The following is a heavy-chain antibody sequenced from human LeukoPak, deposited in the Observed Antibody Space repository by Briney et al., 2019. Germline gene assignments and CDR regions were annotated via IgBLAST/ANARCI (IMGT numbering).Heavy chain of an antibody. CDR2: IKSKTDGGTT. CDR1: GFTFSNAW. Sequence: PGGSLRLSCAASGFTFSNAWMSWVRQAPGKGLEWVGRIKSKTDGGTTDYAAPVKGRFTISRDDSKNTLYLQMNSLKTEDTAVYYCTTVDDFITMVRGVIITHFDYWGQGTLVTVSS. D-gene: IGHD3-10*01. J-gene: IGHJ4*02. V-gene: IGHV3-15*01. CDR3: TTVDDFITMVRGVIITHFDY.